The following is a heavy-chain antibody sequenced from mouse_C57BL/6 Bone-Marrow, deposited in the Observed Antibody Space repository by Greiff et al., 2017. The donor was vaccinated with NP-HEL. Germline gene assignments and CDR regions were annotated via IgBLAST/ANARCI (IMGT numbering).Heavy chain of an antibody. CDR1: GYTFTSYW. V-gene: IGHV1-7*01. D-gene: IGHD1-1*01. CDR3: AKSYGSSPRYFDV. CDR2: INPSSGYT. Sequence: QVQLQQSGAELAKPGASVKLSCKASGYTFTSYWMHWVKQRPGQGLEWIGYINPSSGYTKYNQKFKDKATLTADKSSSTAYMQLSSLTYEDSAVYYCAKSYGSSPRYFDVWGTGTTVTVSS. J-gene: IGHJ1*03.